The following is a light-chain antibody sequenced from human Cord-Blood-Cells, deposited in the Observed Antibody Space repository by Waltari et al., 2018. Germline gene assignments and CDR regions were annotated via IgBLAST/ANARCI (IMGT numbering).Light chain of an antibody. V-gene: IGLV3-25*03. CDR3: QSADSSGTYWV. CDR1: ALPKQS. CDR2: KDS. J-gene: IGLJ3*02. Sequence: SYELTQPPSVSVSPGQTARITCSGDALPKQSAYCYQQKPGQAPVLVIYKDSERPSGIPERFSGSSSGTTVTLTISGVQAEDEADYYCQSADSSGTYWVFGGGTKLTVL.